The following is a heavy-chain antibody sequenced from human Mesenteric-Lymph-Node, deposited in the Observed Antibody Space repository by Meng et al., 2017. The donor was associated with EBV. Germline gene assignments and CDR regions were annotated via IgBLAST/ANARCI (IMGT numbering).Heavy chain of an antibody. J-gene: IGHJ4*02. CDR2: LNHRGST. D-gene: IGHD3-22*01. CDR3: ARTEYDSSGDYRDY. V-gene: IGHV4-34*01. Sequence: RQGGVGLLHTSGSRSLTCAVYGGAVSGYYWSWIRPPPGKGLEWIGELNHRGSTNHNPSLKRRVTISVDTSKNQFSLKLSSVTAADTAVYYCARTEYDSSGDYRDYWGQGTLVTVSS. CDR1: GGAVSGYY.